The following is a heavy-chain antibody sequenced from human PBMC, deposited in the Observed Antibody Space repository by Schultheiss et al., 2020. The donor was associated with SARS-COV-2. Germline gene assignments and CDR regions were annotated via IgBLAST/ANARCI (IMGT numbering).Heavy chain of an antibody. Sequence: GESLKISCTASGFTFNNFAMSWVRRAPGRGLEWVSAVGGDGGRTYYADSVKGRFTISRDNSQNTLYLQMNSLRAEDTAIYYCAKEVNHYYYFAMDVWGQGTTVTVSS. V-gene: IGHV3-23*01. D-gene: IGHD2-21*01. J-gene: IGHJ6*02. CDR3: AKEVNHYYYFAMDV. CDR1: GFTFNNFA. CDR2: VGGDGGRT.